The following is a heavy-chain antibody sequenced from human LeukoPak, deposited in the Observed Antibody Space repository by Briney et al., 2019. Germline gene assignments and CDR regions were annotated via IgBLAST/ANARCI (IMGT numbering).Heavy chain of an antibody. J-gene: IGHJ4*02. Sequence: PSETLSLTCAVYGGSFSGYYWSWIRQPPGKGLEWIGEINHSGSTNYNPSLKRRVTISVDTSKNQFSLKLSSVTAADTAVYYCARGGGPHFDYWGQGTLVTVSS. V-gene: IGHV4-34*01. CDR1: GGSFSGYY. D-gene: IGHD3-16*01. CDR3: ARGGGPHFDY. CDR2: INHSGST.